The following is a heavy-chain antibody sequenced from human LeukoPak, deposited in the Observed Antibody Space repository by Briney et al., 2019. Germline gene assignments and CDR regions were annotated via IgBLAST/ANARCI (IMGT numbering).Heavy chain of an antibody. J-gene: IGHJ4*02. Sequence: TSETLSPTCAVYGGSFSPYYWSWIRQPPGKGLEWIGEINHSGSTNYNPSLKSRVTISVDTSKNQFSLRLSSVTAADTAVYYCARGGFYCGGDCYVDYWGQGTLVTVPS. CDR1: GGSFSPYY. CDR2: INHSGST. V-gene: IGHV4-34*01. D-gene: IGHD2-21*02. CDR3: ARGGFYCGGDCYVDY.